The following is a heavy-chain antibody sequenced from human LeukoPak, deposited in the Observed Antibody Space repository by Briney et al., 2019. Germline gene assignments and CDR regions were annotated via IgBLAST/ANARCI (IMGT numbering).Heavy chain of an antibody. V-gene: IGHV3-49*04. CDR2: IRSKAYGGTT. D-gene: IGHD3-3*01. CDR1: GFTFGDYA. J-gene: IGHJ6*03. Sequence: GGSLRLSCTASGFTFGDYAMSWVRQAPGKGLEWVGFIRSKAYGGTTEYAASVKGRFTISRDDSKSIAYLQMNSLKTEDTAMYYCTRDRNYDFWSGLYHMDVWGKGTTVTVSS. CDR3: TRDRNYDFWSGLYHMDV.